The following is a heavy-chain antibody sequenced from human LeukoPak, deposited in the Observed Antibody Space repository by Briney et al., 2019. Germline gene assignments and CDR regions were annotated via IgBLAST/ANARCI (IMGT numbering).Heavy chain of an antibody. V-gene: IGHV4-39*01. CDR1: GGSLSSSSYY. CDR2: IYYSGST. Sequence: SETLSLTCTVSGGSLSSSSYYWGWIRQPPGKGLEWIGSIYYSGSTYYNPSLKSRVTISVDTSKNQFSLKLSSVTAADTAVYYCARLGYCSGGSCYGDYWGQGTLVTASS. D-gene: IGHD2-15*01. J-gene: IGHJ4*02. CDR3: ARLGYCSGGSCYGDY.